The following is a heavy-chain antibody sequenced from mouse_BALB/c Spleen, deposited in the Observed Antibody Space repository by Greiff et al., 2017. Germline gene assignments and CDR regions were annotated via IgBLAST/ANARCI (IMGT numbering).Heavy chain of an antibody. CDR2: IWGDGST. J-gene: IGHJ4*01. D-gene: IGHD1-1*01. Sequence: VKLMESGPGLVAPSQSLSITCTASGFSLTGYGVNWVRQPPGKGLEWLGMIWGDGSTDYNSALKARLSTSKDNSKSKAFLKMNRLQTGDTAGYYCASDCYCYCSSYVYAIDYWGQGTSVTVSS. CDR3: ASDCYCYCSSYVYAIDY. V-gene: IGHV2-6-7*01. CDR1: GFSLTGYG.